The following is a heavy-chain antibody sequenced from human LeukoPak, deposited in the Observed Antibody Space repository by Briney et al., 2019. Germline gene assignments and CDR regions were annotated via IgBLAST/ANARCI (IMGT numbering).Heavy chain of an antibody. CDR2: ISGHTGNT. J-gene: IGHJ4*02. V-gene: IGHV1-18*01. D-gene: IGHD1-1*01. Sequence: ASVKVSCKTSGYTFSTYGVTWVRQAPGQGFQWMGWISGHTGNTKYAENFQGRISLTTDTSATTAYMELRSLTSDDTAVDYCAXDLSSGGWTLEFDYWGQGSLVTVAS. CDR1: GYTFSTYG. CDR3: AXDLSSGGWTLEFDY.